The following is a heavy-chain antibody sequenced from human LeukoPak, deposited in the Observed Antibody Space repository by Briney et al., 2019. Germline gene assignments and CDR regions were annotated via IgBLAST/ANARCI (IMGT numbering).Heavy chain of an antibody. V-gene: IGHV3-7*04. D-gene: IGHD4-17*01. CDR2: IKQDGSEK. J-gene: IGHJ5*02. CDR3: ARPTMTTVWFDP. Sequence: GGSLRLSCAASGFTFSSYAMSWVRQAPGKGLEWVANIKQDGSEKYYVDSVKGRFTISRDNAKNSLYLQMNSLRAEDTAVYYCARPTMTTVWFDPWGQGTLVTVSS. CDR1: GFTFSSYA.